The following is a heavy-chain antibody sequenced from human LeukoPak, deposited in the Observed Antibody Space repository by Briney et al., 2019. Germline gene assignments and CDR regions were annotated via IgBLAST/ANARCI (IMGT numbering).Heavy chain of an antibody. CDR3: ARDPLGYDILTGYTPRYFDY. Sequence: LPGGSLRLSCAASGFTFGSYEMNWVRQAPGKGPEWVSYISSSGSTIYYADSVKGRFTISRDDAKNSLYLQMNSLRAEDTAVYYCARDPLGYDILTGYTPRYFDYWGQGTLVTVSS. D-gene: IGHD3-9*01. CDR1: GFTFGSYE. CDR2: ISSSGSTI. J-gene: IGHJ4*02. V-gene: IGHV3-48*03.